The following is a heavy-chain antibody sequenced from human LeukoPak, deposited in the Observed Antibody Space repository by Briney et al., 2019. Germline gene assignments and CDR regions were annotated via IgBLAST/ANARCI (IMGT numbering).Heavy chain of an antibody. CDR1: GGSINGYY. D-gene: IGHD4-23*01. CDR3: ARVYGGWPRWYFEL. CDR2: IYTSGNT. J-gene: IGHJ2*01. Sequence: KPSGTLSLTCTVSGGSINGYYWSWIRQPAGKGLEWIGRIYTSGNTNYNPSLKSRVTMSLDTSKNQFFLKLNFVTAADTAVYYCARVYGGWPRWYFELWGRGTLVIVSS. V-gene: IGHV4-4*07.